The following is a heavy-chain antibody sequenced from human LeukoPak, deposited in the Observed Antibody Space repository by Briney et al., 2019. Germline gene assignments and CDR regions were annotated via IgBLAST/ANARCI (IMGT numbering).Heavy chain of an antibody. J-gene: IGHJ4*02. Sequence: SGGSLRLSCAASGFTFSTYAVNWVRQAPGKGLEWVSTISGSGGSTYYADSVKGRFTISRDNSKNTLYLQMSSLRAEDTAVYYCAKDLAMDVSPNDYWGQGTLVTVSS. CDR2: ISGSGGST. D-gene: IGHD2-2*01. CDR3: AKDLAMDVSPNDY. CDR1: GFTFSTYA. V-gene: IGHV3-23*01.